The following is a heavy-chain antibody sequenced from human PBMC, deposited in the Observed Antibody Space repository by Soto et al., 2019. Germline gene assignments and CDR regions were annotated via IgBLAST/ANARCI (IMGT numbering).Heavy chain of an antibody. J-gene: IGHJ6*03. CDR3: ARVYGDFYYYYYYMDV. V-gene: IGHV3-11*01. D-gene: IGHD4-17*01. Sequence: GGPLRLSCAAAGVTFSDYYMSWIRKAPGKGLEWVSYISSSGSTIYYADSVKGRFTISRDNAKNSLYLQMNSLRAEDTAVYYCARVYGDFYYYYYYMDVWGKGTTVTVSS. CDR1: GVTFSDYY. CDR2: ISSSGSTI.